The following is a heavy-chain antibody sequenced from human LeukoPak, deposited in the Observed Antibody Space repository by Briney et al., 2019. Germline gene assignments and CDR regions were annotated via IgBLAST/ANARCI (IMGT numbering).Heavy chain of an antibody. J-gene: IGHJ5*02. CDR2: INHSGST. V-gene: IGHV4-34*01. CDR1: GGSFSGYY. Sequence: SETLSLTCAVYGGSFSGYYWSWIRQPPGKGLEWIGEINHSGSTNYNPSLKSRVTISVDTSKNQFSLKLSSVTAADTAVYYCARGLDYDDNYNWFDPWGQGTLVTVSS. D-gene: IGHD4-17*01. CDR3: ARGLDYDDNYNWFDP.